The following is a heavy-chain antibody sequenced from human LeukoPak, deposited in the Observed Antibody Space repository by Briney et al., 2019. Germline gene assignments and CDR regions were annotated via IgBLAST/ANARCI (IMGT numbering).Heavy chain of an antibody. CDR1: GGSISSSSYY. V-gene: IGHV4-39*07. CDR3: ARVEYEGGYNWFDP. D-gene: IGHD2-8*01. J-gene: IGHJ5*02. CDR2: IYYSGST. Sequence: SETLSLTCTVSGGSISSSSYYWGWIRQPPGKGLEWIGSIYYSGSTYYNPSLKSRVTISVDTSKNQFSLKLSSVTAADTAVYYCARVEYEGGYNWFDPWGQGTLVTVSS.